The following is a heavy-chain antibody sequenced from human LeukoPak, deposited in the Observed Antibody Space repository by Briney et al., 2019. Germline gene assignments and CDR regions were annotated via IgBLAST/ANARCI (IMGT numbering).Heavy chain of an antibody. J-gene: IGHJ3*02. D-gene: IGHD2-15*01. CDR2: IKQDGSEK. CDR3: AREEVVVATSTPYDAFDI. CDR1: GFTFSSYW. V-gene: IGHV3-7*01. Sequence: GGSLRLSCAASGFTFSSYWMSWVRQAPGKGLEWVANIKQDGSEKYYVDSVKGRFTISRDNAKNSLYLQMNSLRAEDTAVYYCAREEVVVATSTPYDAFDIWGQGTMVTVSS.